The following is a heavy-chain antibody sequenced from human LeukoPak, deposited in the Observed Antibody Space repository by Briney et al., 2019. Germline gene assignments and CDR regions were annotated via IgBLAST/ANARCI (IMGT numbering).Heavy chain of an antibody. CDR1: GYTFSNYC. V-gene: IGHV1-46*01. Sequence: ASVKVSCKASGYTFSNYCMHWVRQAPGQGLEWLGIINPSGGSTSYAQKFQGRVTMTRDMSTSTAYMELYSLRSDDTAVYYCARDPPGVRYGRPIFDFWGRGTLVTVSS. CDR2: INPSGGST. CDR3: ARDPPGVRYGRPIFDF. D-gene: IGHD2-8*01. J-gene: IGHJ4*02.